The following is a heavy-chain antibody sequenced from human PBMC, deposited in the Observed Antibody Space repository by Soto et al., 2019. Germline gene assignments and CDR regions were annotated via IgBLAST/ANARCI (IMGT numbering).Heavy chain of an antibody. CDR2: ISYDGSNK. Sequence: PGGSLRLSCAASGFTFSSYGMHWVRQAPGKGLEWVAVISYDGSNKYYADSVKGRCTISRDNSKNTLYLQMNSLRAEDTAGYYGAKDRREFEYYDSSGYYSPLDCWGQGT. V-gene: IGHV3-30*18. CDR3: AKDRREFEYYDSSGYYSPLDC. J-gene: IGHJ4*02. D-gene: IGHD3-22*01. CDR1: GFTFSSYG.